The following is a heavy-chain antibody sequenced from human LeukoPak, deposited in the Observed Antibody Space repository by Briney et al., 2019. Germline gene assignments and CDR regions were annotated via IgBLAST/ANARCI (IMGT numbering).Heavy chain of an antibody. CDR1: GFTFSSYS. V-gene: IGHV3-21*04. CDR3: TSHSGSYSQSDY. D-gene: IGHD1-26*01. Sequence: GGSLRLSCAASGFTFSSYSMNWVRQAPGKGLEWVSSISSSSSYIYYADSVKGRFTISRDNAKNSLYLQMNSLKTEDTAVYYCTSHSGSYSQSDYWGQGTLVTVSS. CDR2: ISSSSSYI. J-gene: IGHJ4*02.